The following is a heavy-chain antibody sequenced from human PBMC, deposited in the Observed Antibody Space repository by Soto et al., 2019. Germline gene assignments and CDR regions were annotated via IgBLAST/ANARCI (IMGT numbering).Heavy chain of an antibody. CDR3: ARETDYGDYGSRAFDI. CDR1: GGSISSGDYY. D-gene: IGHD4-17*01. CDR2: IYYSGST. Sequence: SETLSLTCTVSGGSISSGDYYWSWIRPPPGKGLEWIGYIYYSGSTYYNPSLKSRVTISVDTSKNQFSLKLSSVTAADTAVYYCARETDYGDYGSRAFDIWGQGTMVTVSS. J-gene: IGHJ3*02. V-gene: IGHV4-30-4*01.